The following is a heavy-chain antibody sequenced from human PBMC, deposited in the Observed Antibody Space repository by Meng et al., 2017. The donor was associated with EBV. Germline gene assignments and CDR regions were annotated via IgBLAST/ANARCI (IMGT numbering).Heavy chain of an antibody. Sequence: EVHAVGSGGGLVQLGGSLTLYCAASVFTFSGSAMNWVRQASGKGLEWVGRIRSKAKSYATAYAASVKGRFTISRDDSKNTAYLQMNSLKTEDTAVYYCTRMSSPLDYWGQGTLVTVSS. CDR1: VFTFSGSA. D-gene: IGHD2-2*01. CDR2: IRSKAKSYAT. V-gene: IGHV3-73*02. J-gene: IGHJ4*02. CDR3: TRMSSPLDY.